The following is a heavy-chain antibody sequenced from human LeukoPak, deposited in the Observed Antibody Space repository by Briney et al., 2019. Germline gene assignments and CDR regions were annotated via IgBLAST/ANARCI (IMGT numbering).Heavy chain of an antibody. CDR1: GGSITNTNY. Sequence: SETLSLTCGVSGGSITNTNYWTWVRQPPGKGLEWIGEVNLQGSTNYNPSLMGRVAISVDTSENHISLQLTSVTAADTAVDYCARGGGPYRPLDYSGQGTLVTVSS. CDR2: VNLQGST. J-gene: IGHJ4*02. V-gene: IGHV4-4*02. CDR3: ARGGGPYRPLDY.